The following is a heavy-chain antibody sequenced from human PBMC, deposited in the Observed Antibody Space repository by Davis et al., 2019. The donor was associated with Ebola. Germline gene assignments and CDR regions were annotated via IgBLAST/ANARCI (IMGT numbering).Heavy chain of an antibody. CDR2: INAGNGNT. J-gene: IGHJ6*02. CDR1: GYTFTSYA. D-gene: IGHD2-15*01. V-gene: IGHV1-3*01. CDR3: AREAVVVVAAKPYYYYGMDV. Sequence: ASVKVSCKASGYTFTSYAMHWVRQAPGQRLEWMGWINAGNGNTKYSQKFQGRVTMTRDTSTSTVYMELSSLRSEDTAVYYCAREAVVVVAAKPYYYYGMDVWGQGTTVTVSS.